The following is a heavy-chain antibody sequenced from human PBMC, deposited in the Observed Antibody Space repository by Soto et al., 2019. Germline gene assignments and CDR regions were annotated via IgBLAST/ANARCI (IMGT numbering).Heavy chain of an antibody. V-gene: IGHV1-69*04. J-gene: IGHJ6*02. D-gene: IGHD6-13*01. CDR3: AREPAAAGTSWTDYYYGMDV. CDR2: IIPILGIA. Sequence: SVKVSCKASGGTFSSYTISWVRQAPGQGLEWMGRIIPILGIANYAQKFQGSVTITADKSTSTAYMELSSLRSEDTAVYYCAREPAAAGTSWTDYYYGMDVWGQGTTVTVSS. CDR1: GGTFSSYT.